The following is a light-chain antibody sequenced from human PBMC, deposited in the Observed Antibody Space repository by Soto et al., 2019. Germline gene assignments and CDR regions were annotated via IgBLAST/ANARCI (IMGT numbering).Light chain of an antibody. V-gene: IGLV2-14*01. Sequence: QSALTQPASVSGSPGQSITISCTGTSSDVGGYNYVSWYQQHPGKAPKLMIYEVTHRPSGVSNRFSGSKSGNTASLTISGLQAEDEADYYCETWDGVFGGGTKVTVL. CDR3: ETWDGV. CDR2: EVT. CDR1: SSDVGGYNY. J-gene: IGLJ2*01.